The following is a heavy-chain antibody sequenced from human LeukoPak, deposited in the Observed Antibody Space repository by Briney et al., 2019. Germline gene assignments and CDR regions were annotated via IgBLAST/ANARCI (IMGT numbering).Heavy chain of an antibody. Sequence: ASVKVSCKASGGTFSSYAISWVRQAPGQGLEWMGGIIPIFGTANYAQKFQGRVTITADESTSTAYMELSSLRSEDTAVYYCATNLRDCSSTSCPIGRYYYGMDVWGQGTTVTVSS. CDR3: ATNLRDCSSTSCPIGRYYYGMDV. D-gene: IGHD2-2*01. V-gene: IGHV1-69*13. CDR2: IIPIFGTA. J-gene: IGHJ6*02. CDR1: GGTFSSYA.